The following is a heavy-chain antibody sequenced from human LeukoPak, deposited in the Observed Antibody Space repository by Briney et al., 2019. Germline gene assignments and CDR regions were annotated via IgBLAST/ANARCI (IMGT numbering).Heavy chain of an antibody. D-gene: IGHD2/OR15-2a*01. J-gene: IGHJ4*02. V-gene: IGHV3-23*01. CDR3: AKAHYIHFLDY. CDR1: GFTFTTHA. CDR2: ISGSGDST. Sequence: GGSLRLSCAASGFTFTTHAMSWVRQAPGKGLEWVSAISGSGDSTYYADSVKGRFTISRDNSKNTLYLQVNSLRAEDTTVYYCAKAHYIHFLDYWGQGTLVTVSS.